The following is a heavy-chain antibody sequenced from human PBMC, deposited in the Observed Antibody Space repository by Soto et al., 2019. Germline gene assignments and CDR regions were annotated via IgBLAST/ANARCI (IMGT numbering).Heavy chain of an antibody. CDR3: AHAVWSYCSGGSCYSFGYNWFDP. CDR1: GFSLSTSGVG. CDR2: IYWDDDK. V-gene: IGHV2-5*02. Sequence: SGPTLVNPTQTLTLTCTFCGFSLSTSGVGVGWIRQPPGKALEWLALIYWDDDKRYSPSLKSRLTITKDTSKNQVVLTMTNMDPVDTATYYCAHAVWSYCSGGSCYSFGYNWFDPWGQGTLVTVSS. D-gene: IGHD2-15*01. J-gene: IGHJ5*02.